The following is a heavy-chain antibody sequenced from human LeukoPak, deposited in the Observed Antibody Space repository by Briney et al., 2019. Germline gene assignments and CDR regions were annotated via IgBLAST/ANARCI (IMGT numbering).Heavy chain of an antibody. V-gene: IGHV4-34*01. J-gene: IGHJ4*02. CDR2: INHSGST. CDR1: GGSFSGYY. CDR3: ASLRAVDY. Sequence: PSETLSLTCAVYGGSFSGYYWSWIRQPPGKGLEWTGEINHSGSTNYNPSLKSRVTISVDTSKNQFSLKLSSVTAADTAVYYCASLRAVDYWGQGTLVTVSS. D-gene: IGHD6-19*01.